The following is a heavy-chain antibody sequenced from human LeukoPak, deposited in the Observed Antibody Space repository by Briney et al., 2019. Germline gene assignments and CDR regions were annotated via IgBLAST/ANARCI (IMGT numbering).Heavy chain of an antibody. D-gene: IGHD1-26*01. CDR1: GGTVSSGLYY. J-gene: IGHJ4*02. Sequence: SETLPLTCTVSGGTVSSGLYYWTWIRQRPGKGLECIGFIHFTGSIHYNPSLASRVSISVDPSDVQFSLSLKSVTAADTAFYYCARGSDDIKVGYWGQGKLVTVSS. CDR3: ARGSDDIKVGY. CDR2: IHFTGSI. V-gene: IGHV4-31*03.